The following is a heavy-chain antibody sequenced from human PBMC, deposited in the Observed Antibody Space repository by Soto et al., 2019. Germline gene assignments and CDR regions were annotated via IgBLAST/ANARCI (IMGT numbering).Heavy chain of an antibody. CDR1: GGSFSGYY. V-gene: IGHV4-34*01. Sequence: SETLSLTCAVYGGSFSGYYWSWIRQPPGKGLEWIGEINHSGSTNYNPSLKSRVTISVDTSKNQFSLKLSSVTAADTAVYYCATGRLIYYYYLDDWGKGTTVTVSS. CDR2: INHSGST. J-gene: IGHJ6*03. D-gene: IGHD3-16*01. CDR3: ATGRLIYYYYLDD.